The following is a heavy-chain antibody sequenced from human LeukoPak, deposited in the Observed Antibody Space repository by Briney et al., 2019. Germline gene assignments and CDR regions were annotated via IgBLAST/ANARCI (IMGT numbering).Heavy chain of an antibody. D-gene: IGHD5-18*01. CDR2: TFQGGGEI. CDR1: GFTFSDFA. CDR3: ATYRQVLLPFES. J-gene: IGHJ4*02. Sequence: GGSLRLSCAASGFTFSDFAMIWVRQPPGKGLEWVSSTFQGGGEIHYADSVRGRFTISRDNSKSTLSLQMNSLRVEDTAIYYCATYRQVLLPFESWGQGTLVTVSS. V-gene: IGHV3-23*01.